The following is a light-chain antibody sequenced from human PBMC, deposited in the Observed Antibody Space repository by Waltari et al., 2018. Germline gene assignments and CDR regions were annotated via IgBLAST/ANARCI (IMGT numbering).Light chain of an antibody. CDR1: SSDVGRYHY. CDR3: CSYAGSSTLV. Sequence: QSALTQPASVSGSPGPSIPISCTGTSSDVGRYHYVTWYQQHPGKAPKLMIYDVSKRPSGVSNRFSGSKSGNTASLTISGLQAEDEADYYCCSYAGSSTLVFGGGTKLTVL. CDR2: DVS. J-gene: IGLJ2*01. V-gene: IGLV2-23*02.